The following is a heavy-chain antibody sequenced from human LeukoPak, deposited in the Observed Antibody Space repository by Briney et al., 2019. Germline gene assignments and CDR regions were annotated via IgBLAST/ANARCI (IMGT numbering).Heavy chain of an antibody. V-gene: IGHV4-59*01. Sequence: SETLSLTCTVSGGSISSYYWSWIRQPPGKGLEWIGYIYYSGSTSYNPSLKSRVTISVDTSKDQFSLKLSSVTAADTAVYYCASGGGYYGATYYYYGMDVWGQGTTVTVSS. J-gene: IGHJ6*02. CDR2: IYYSGST. CDR3: ASGGGYYGATYYYYGMDV. CDR1: GGSISSYY. D-gene: IGHD3-3*01.